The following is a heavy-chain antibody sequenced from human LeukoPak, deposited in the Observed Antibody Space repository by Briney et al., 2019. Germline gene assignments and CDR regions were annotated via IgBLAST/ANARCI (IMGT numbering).Heavy chain of an antibody. V-gene: IGHV1-69*04. D-gene: IGHD4-17*01. CDR2: IIPILGIA. Sequence: ASVKVSCKASGGTISSYAISWVRQAPGQGLEWMGRIIPILGIANYAQKFQGRVTITADKSTSTAYMELSSLRSEDTAVYYCAREYGDYLSTHRYYFDYWGQGTLVTVSS. CDR3: AREYGDYLSTHRYYFDY. CDR1: GGTISSYA. J-gene: IGHJ4*02.